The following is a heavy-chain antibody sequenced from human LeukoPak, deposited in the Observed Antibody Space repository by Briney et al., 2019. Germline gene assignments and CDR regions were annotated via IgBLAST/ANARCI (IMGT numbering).Heavy chain of an antibody. CDR3: ARATYLMVYEDGMDV. Sequence: ASVKVSCKASGYRFTSYGISWVRQAPGQGLEWMGWISAYNGNTNYAQKLQGRVTMTTDTSTSTAYMELRSLRSDDTAVYYCARATYLMVYEDGMDVWGQGTTVTVSS. CDR2: ISAYNGNT. J-gene: IGHJ6*02. CDR1: GYRFTSYG. V-gene: IGHV1-18*01. D-gene: IGHD3-10*01.